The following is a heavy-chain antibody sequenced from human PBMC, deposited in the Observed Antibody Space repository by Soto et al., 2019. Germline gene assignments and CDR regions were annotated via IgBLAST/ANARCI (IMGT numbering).Heavy chain of an antibody. CDR1: GFTFSSYA. Sequence: GGSLRLSCAASGFTFSSYAMSWVRQAPGKGLEWVSAISGSGGSTYYADSVKGRFTISRDNSKNTLYLQMNSLRAEDTAVYYCAKDEEEGSSGWLYYFDYWGQGTLVTVSS. D-gene: IGHD6-19*01. CDR3: AKDEEEGSSGWLYYFDY. CDR2: ISGSGGST. V-gene: IGHV3-23*01. J-gene: IGHJ4*02.